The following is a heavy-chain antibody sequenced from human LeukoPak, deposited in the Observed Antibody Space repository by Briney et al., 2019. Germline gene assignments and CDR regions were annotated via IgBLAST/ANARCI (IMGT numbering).Heavy chain of an antibody. CDR1: GGTFSSYA. D-gene: IGHD2-2*01. J-gene: IGHJ5*02. V-gene: IGHV1-69*13. CDR2: IIPIFGTA. Sequence: GASVKVSCKASGGTFSSYAISWVRQAPGQGLEWMGGIIPIFGTANYAQKFQGRVTITADESTSTAYMELSSLRSEDTAVYYCAGDLYCSSTSCSWGNWFDPWGQGTLVTVSS. CDR3: AGDLYCSSTSCSWGNWFDP.